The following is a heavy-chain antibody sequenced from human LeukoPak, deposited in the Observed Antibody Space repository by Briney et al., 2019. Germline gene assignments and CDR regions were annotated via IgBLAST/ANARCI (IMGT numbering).Heavy chain of an antibody. CDR1: GDTFSSYA. J-gene: IGHJ3*02. CDR3: ARDPSAGAFDI. V-gene: IGHV1-69*05. D-gene: IGHD2-2*01. CDR2: IIPIFGTA. Sequence: GASVKVSCKASGDTFSSYAISWVRQAPGQGLEWMGGIIPIFGTANYAQKFQGRVTITTDESTSTAYMELSSLRSEDTAVYYCARDPSAGAFDIWGQGTMVTVSS.